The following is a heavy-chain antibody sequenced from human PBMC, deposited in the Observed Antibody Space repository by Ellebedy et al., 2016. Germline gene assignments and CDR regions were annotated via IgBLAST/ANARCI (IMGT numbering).Heavy chain of an antibody. CDR2: IKSKTDGGAA. D-gene: IGHD5-18*01. Sequence: LSLTCAASGFTFDDYAMHWVRQAPGKGLEWVGRIKSKTDGGAADYAAPVKGRFTISRDDSKNTLYLQMNSLKTEDTAVYFCTTVYRYNYDSVWGQGTLVTVSS. CDR3: TTVYRYNYDSV. J-gene: IGHJ4*02. V-gene: IGHV3-15*01. CDR1: GFTFDDYA.